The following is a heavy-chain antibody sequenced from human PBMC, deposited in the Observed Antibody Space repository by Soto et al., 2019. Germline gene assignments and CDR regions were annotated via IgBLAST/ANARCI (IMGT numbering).Heavy chain of an antibody. V-gene: IGHV3-33*01. CDR2: IWYDGSNK. J-gene: IGHJ6*02. CDR3: ARELRFLGWLPKHYYYYGMDV. Sequence: GGALRLSCSASGFTFSSYGMHWVRQAPGKGLEWVAVIWYDGSNKYYADSVKGRFTISRDNSKNTLYLQMNSLRAEDTAVYYCARELRFLGWLPKHYYYYGMDVWGQGTTVTVSS. D-gene: IGHD3-3*01. CDR1: GFTFSSYG.